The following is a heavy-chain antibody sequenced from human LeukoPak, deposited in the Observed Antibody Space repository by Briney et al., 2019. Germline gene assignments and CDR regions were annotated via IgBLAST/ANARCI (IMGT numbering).Heavy chain of an antibody. Sequence: GGSLRLSCAASGFTFSSYAMSWVRQAPGKGLEWVSVISSSAEGERPYYADSVKGRFTISRDNSKNTLYLQMNRLRAEDTAIYYCAKGYLGYGSGGCFDYWGQGTLVTVSS. CDR2: ISSSAEGERP. J-gene: IGHJ4*02. D-gene: IGHD6-19*01. V-gene: IGHV3-23*01. CDR1: GFTFSSYA. CDR3: AKGYLGYGSGGCFDY.